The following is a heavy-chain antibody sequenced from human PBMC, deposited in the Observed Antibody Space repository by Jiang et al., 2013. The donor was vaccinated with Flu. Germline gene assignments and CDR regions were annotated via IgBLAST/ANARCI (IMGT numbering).Heavy chain of an antibody. J-gene: IGHJ4*02. CDR2: IRSKAYGGTT. CDR1: GFTFGDYA. Sequence: VQLLESGGGLVQPGRSLRLSCTASGFTFGDYAMSWVRQAPGKGLEWVGFIRSKAYGGTTEYAASVKGRFTISRDDSKSIAYLQMNSLKTEDTAVYYCTRGRIFGVVIMDYWGQGTLVTVSS. CDR3: TRGRIFGVVIMDY. V-gene: IGHV3-49*04. D-gene: IGHD3-3*01.